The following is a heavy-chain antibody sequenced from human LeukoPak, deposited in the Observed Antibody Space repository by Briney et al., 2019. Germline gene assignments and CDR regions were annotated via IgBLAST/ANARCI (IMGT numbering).Heavy chain of an antibody. J-gene: IGHJ5*02. CDR3: ARGHGRRWFDP. CDR1: GFTFSSYS. V-gene: IGHV3-21*01. Sequence: GGSLRLSCAAPGFTFSSYSMNWVRQAPGKGLEWVSSISSSSSYIYYADSVKGRFTISRDNAKNSLYLQMNSLRAEDTAVYYCARGHGRRWFDPWGQGTLVTVSS. CDR2: ISSSSSYI.